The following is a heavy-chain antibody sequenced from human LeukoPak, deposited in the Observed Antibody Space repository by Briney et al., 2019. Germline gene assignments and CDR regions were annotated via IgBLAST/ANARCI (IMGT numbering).Heavy chain of an antibody. Sequence: ASVKVSCKASGYTFTSYDINWVRQATGQGLEWIGWMKPNRGNTGYAQKFQGRVTMTRDTSISTAHMELSSLRSEDTAVYYCVAVVDTSFDYWGQGTPVTVSS. CDR3: VAVVDTSFDY. CDR2: MKPNRGNT. D-gene: IGHD2-15*01. CDR1: GYTFTSYD. J-gene: IGHJ4*02. V-gene: IGHV1-8*02.